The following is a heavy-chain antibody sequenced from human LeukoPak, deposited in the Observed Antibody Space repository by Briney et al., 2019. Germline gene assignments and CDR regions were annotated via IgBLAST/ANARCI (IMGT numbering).Heavy chain of an antibody. J-gene: IGHJ4*02. D-gene: IGHD2-2*01. CDR3: ARERYCSSTSCPHGDLDY. CDR2: IGVSGSTM. Sequence: GGSLRLSCAASGFTFSSYEMNWVGQAPGKGVEGVSYIGVSGSTMYYAESVKGRFTISRDNAKNSLYLQMNGLRAEDTAVYYCARERYCSSTSCPHGDLDYWGQGTLVSVSS. CDR1: GFTFSSYE. V-gene: IGHV3-48*03.